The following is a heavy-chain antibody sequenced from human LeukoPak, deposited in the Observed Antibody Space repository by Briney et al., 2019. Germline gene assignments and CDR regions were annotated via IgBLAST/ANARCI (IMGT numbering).Heavy chain of an antibody. J-gene: IGHJ4*02. D-gene: IGHD1-26*01. CDR3: ARYSGSYHTYFDS. CDR2: INPSRGIT. V-gene: IGHV1-46*01. CDR1: GYTFSSYY. Sequence: ASVKLSFKASGYTFSSYYIHWLRQAHGQGLEWMGIINPSRGITTYAQKSKGRVTMTRDTSTSTVDMNPSRLRSEDTAVYYCARYSGSYHTYFDSRGPGTLVTVSS.